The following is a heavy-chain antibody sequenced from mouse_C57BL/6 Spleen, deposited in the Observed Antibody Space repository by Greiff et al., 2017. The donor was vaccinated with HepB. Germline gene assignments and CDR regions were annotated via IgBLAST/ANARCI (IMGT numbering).Heavy chain of an antibody. CDR3: ARDQGLGYYAMDY. V-gene: IGHV5-4*01. J-gene: IGHJ4*01. CDR2: ISDGGSYT. Sequence: DVKLVESGGGLVKPGGSLKLSCEASGFTFSSNAMSWVRRTPEKRLEWVATISDGGSYTYYPDNVKGRFTISRDNAKNNLYLQMSHLKSEDTAMYYCARDQGLGYYAMDYWGQGTSVTVSS. CDR1: GFTFSSNA. D-gene: IGHD2-13*01.